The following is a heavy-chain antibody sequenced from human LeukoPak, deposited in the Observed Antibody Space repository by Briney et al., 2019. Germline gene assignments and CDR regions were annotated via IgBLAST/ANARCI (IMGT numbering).Heavy chain of an antibody. D-gene: IGHD6-13*01. CDR2: IYYSGST. CDR3: ARHERLVSSLDY. J-gene: IGHJ4*02. V-gene: IGHV4-59*08. Sequence: PSETLSLTCTVSGGSISSYYWSWIRQPPGKGLEWIGYIYYSGSTNYNPSLKSRVTISVDTSKNQFSLKLSSVTAADTAVYYCARHERLVSSLDYWGQGTLVTVSS. CDR1: GGSISSYY.